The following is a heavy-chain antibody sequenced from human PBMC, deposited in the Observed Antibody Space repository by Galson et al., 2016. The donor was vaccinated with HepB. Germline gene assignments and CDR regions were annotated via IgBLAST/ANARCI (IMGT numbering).Heavy chain of an antibody. CDR3: ARDRRGTCTGGRCYYYGMDV. CDR2: THYTSKWYN. CDR1: GDSVSNKSAT. J-gene: IGHJ6*02. D-gene: IGHD2-8*02. Sequence: CAISGDSVSNKSATWNWIRQSPSKGLEWLGRTHYTSKWYNDYAESVKSRIIINPDTPKNQFSLQLNSVTPEDPAVYFCARDRRGTCTGGRCYYYGMDVWGQGTTVTVSS. V-gene: IGHV6-1*01.